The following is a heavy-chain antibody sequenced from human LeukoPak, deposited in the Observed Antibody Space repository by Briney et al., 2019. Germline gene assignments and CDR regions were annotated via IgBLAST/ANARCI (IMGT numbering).Heavy chain of an antibody. Sequence: PGGSLRLSCAASGFXFSIYGMHWVRQAPGKGREWVAAIWEDGTNIHYADSVKGRFTISRDNSKNTLYLQMNSLRDEDTAVYYCARDTSRRGIAVADSWGLFDYWGQGALVTVSS. CDR2: IWEDGTNI. CDR1: GFXFSIYG. J-gene: IGHJ4*02. CDR3: ARDTSRRGIAVADSWGLFDY. D-gene: IGHD6-13*01. V-gene: IGHV3-33*08.